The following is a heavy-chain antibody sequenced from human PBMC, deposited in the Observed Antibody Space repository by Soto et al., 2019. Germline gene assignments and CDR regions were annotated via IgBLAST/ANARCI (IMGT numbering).Heavy chain of an antibody. CDR2: ISYDGSNK. CDR1: GFSFSDCG. CDR3: ARENAHPTYYDFWSGYYTGYFQH. D-gene: IGHD3-3*01. V-gene: IGHV3-30*03. J-gene: IGHJ1*01. Sequence: PGGSLRLSCAASGFSFSDCGMHWVRQAPGKGLEWVAVISYDGSNKYYADPVKGRFTISRDNSKNTLYLQMNSLRAEDTAVYYCARENAHPTYYDFWSGYYTGYFQHWGQGTLVTVSS.